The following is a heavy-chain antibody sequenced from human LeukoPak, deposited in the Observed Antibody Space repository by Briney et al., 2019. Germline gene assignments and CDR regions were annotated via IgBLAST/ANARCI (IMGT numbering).Heavy chain of an antibody. J-gene: IGHJ3*02. V-gene: IGHV4-61*02. CDR3: ASLTVAFGAFDI. D-gene: IGHD2-8*02. Sequence: SETLSLTCTVSGGSISSGSYYWSWIRQPAGKGLEWIGRIYTSGSTNYNPSLKSRVTISVDTSKNQFSLKLSSVTAADTAVYYCASLTVAFGAFDIWGQGTMATVSS. CDR2: IYTSGST. CDR1: GGSISSGSYY.